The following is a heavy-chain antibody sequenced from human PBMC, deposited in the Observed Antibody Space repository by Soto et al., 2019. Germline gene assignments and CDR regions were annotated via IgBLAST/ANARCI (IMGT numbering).Heavy chain of an antibody. CDR2: ISGSGGST. CDR3: ATPPYWFNSGWYVGFDY. J-gene: IGHJ4*02. D-gene: IGHD6-19*01. Sequence: LRLSCSASGFTFSSNDMSWVRQAPGKGLEWVSTISGSGGSTYYADSVKGRFTISRDNSKNTLYLQVNSLRAEDTAVYYCATPPYWFNSGWYVGFDYWGQGTLVTVSS. CDR1: GFTFSSND. V-gene: IGHV3-23*01.